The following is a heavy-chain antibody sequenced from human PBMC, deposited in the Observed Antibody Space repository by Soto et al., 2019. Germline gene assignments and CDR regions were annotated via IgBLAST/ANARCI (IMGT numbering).Heavy chain of an antibody. CDR3: ARDAYGSGSYYNQVSFDY. J-gene: IGHJ4*02. V-gene: IGHV1-18*01. Sequence: ASVKVSCKASGYTFTSYGISWVRQAPGQGLEWMGWISAYNGNTNYAQKLQGRVTMTTDTSTSTAYMELRSLRSDDTAVYYCARDAYGSGSYYNQVSFDYWGQGTLVTVPQ. CDR1: GYTFTSYG. D-gene: IGHD3-10*01. CDR2: ISAYNGNT.